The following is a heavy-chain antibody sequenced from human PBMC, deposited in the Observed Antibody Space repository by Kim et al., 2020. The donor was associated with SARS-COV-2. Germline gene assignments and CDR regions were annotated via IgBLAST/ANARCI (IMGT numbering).Heavy chain of an antibody. J-gene: IGHJ6*02. Sequence: SETLSLTCTVSGGFIRDDDRYWSWIRQSPGMCLEWIGHVDYSVHTLYNRPLRSRASISFDTSKKKLFLILNSGTASDTAMYYCAREGPDPLTGLPHGMDVWGQGTTITVSS. CDR2: VDYSVHT. D-gene: IGHD3-9*01. V-gene: IGHV4-31*02. CDR3: AREGPDPLTGLPHGMDV. CDR1: GGFIRDDDRY.